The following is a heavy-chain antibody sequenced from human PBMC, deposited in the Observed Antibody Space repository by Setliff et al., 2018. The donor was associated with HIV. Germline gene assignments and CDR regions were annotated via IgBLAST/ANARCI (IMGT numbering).Heavy chain of an antibody. J-gene: IGHJ4*03. CDR2: INHSGKT. D-gene: IGHD6-19*01. CDR1: GGSLSGHY. Sequence: SETLSLTCAVYGGSLSGHYWTWIRQPPGEGLEWIGEINHSGKTNYNPSLKSRVTISVCTSKNQFSLKVTSVTAADTAVYYCARGRKKTLAVSGTRYFDFWGQGTTVTVSS. CDR3: ARGRKKTLAVSGTRYFDF. V-gene: IGHV4-34*01.